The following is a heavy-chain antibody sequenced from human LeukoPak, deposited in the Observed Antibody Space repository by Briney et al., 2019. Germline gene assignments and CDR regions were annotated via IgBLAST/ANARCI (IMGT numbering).Heavy chain of an antibody. V-gene: IGHV4-59*01. D-gene: IGHD3-22*01. Sequence: SETLSLTCTVSGGAISSDYWSWVRQPPGKGLECIGYIYYSGSTNYNPSLKSRVTISVDTSKNQFSLQLNSVTAADTAVYYCASYDSSGLFEYWGQGTLVTVSS. CDR2: IYYSGST. CDR3: ASYDSSGLFEY. CDR1: GGAISSDY. J-gene: IGHJ4*02.